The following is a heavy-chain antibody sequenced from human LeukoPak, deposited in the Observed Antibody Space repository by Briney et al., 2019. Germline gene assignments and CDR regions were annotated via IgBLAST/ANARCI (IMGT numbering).Heavy chain of an antibody. V-gene: IGHV3-30*04. CDR3: ARDPHSLDY. Sequence: GGSLRLSCAASGFTFSSYAMHWVRQAPGKGLEWVAVISYDGSNKYYADSVKGRFTISRDNSKNTLYPQMNSLRAEDTAVYYCARDPHSLDYWGQGTLVTVSS. J-gene: IGHJ4*02. CDR1: GFTFSSYA. CDR2: ISYDGSNK.